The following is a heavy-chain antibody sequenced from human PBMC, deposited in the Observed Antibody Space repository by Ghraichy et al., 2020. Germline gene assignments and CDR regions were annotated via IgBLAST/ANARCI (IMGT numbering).Heavy chain of an antibody. CDR3: ARERTWFGGTDAFDI. Sequence: GGSLRLSCAASGFTFSSYSMNWVRQAPGKGLEWVSCISSSSSPIYCADSVKGRFTISRDNARNSLYLQMNSLRDEDTAVYYCARERTWFGGTDAFDIWGLGTMVTVSS. D-gene: IGHD3-10*01. J-gene: IGHJ3*02. CDR1: GFTFSSYS. CDR2: ISSSSSPI. V-gene: IGHV3-48*02.